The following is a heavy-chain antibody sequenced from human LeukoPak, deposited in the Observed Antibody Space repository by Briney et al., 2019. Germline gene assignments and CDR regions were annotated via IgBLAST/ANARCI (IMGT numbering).Heavy chain of an antibody. D-gene: IGHD3-22*01. Sequence: SESLSLTCAVYGASVSGEYWSWIRQPPGKGLEWIGEINHSGSTNYNPSLKSRVTISVDTSKNQFSLKLNSVTAADTALYYCGRLITTPIRYYFDYWGQGTLVTVSS. CDR3: GRLITTPIRYYFDY. CDR1: GASVSGEY. CDR2: INHSGST. J-gene: IGHJ4*02. V-gene: IGHV4-34*01.